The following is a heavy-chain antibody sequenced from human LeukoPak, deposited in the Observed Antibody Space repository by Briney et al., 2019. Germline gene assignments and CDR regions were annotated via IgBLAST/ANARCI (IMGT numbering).Heavy chain of an antibody. V-gene: IGHV3-23*01. J-gene: IGHJ4*02. CDR1: GFTFSSYA. D-gene: IGHD5-18*01. CDR2: ISGSGGST. Sequence: PWGSLRLSCAASGFTFSSYAMSWVRQAPGKGLEWVSAISGSGGSTYYADSVKGRFTISRDNSKNTPYLQMNSLRAEDTAVYYCAKQKGIRGYSYGYGFDYWGQGTLVTVSS. CDR3: AKQKGIRGYSYGYGFDY.